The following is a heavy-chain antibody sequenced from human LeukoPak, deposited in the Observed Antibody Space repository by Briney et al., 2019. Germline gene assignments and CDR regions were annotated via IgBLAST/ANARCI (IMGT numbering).Heavy chain of an antibody. V-gene: IGHV3-23*01. Sequence: PGGSLRLSCAASGLTFSSYAMSWLRQAPGKGLEWVSAISENGGTTYYADSVKGRSTISRDNSKNTLSLQLNSLGAEDTAVYYCAKEGPTGTTKFDYWGQGTLVTVSS. J-gene: IGHJ4*02. CDR2: ISENGGTT. CDR3: AKEGPTGTTKFDY. CDR1: GLTFSSYA. D-gene: IGHD1-1*01.